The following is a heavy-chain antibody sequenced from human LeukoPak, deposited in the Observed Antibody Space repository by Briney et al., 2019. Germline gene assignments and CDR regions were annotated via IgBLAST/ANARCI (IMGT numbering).Heavy chain of an antibody. J-gene: IGHJ5*02. CDR2: ISYDGSNK. CDR3: ARARGWFDP. CDR1: GFTFSSSA. Sequence: GGSLRLSCAASGFTFSSSAMHWVRQAPGKGLEWVAVISYDGSNKYYADSVKGRFTISRDNSKNTLYLQMNSLRAEDTAVYYCARARGWFDPWGQGTLVTVSS. V-gene: IGHV3-30*04.